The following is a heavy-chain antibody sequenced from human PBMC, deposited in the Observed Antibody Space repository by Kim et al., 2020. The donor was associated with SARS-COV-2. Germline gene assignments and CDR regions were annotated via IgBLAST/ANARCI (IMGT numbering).Heavy chain of an antibody. CDR3: TTEQLPGMDV. Sequence: TTDYAEPVKGRFTIARDDSKNTLYLQMNSLKTEDTAVYYCTTEQLPGMDVWGQGTTVTVSS. CDR2: TT. J-gene: IGHJ6*02. V-gene: IGHV3-15*01. D-gene: IGHD6-6*01.